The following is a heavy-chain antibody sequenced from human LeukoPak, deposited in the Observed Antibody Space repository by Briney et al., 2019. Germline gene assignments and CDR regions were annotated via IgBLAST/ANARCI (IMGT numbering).Heavy chain of an antibody. D-gene: IGHD3-22*01. J-gene: IGHJ4*02. CDR3: ARTNYFDSSGYYSY. CDR2: IYPGDSDT. V-gene: IGHV5-51*01. Sequence: GESLKISCKGSGYSFTSNWVGWVRQMPGKGLEWMGIIYPGDSDTRYSPSFQGQVTISADKSISTAYLQWSSLKASDTAMYYCARTNYFDSSGYYSYWGQGTLVTVSS. CDR1: GYSFTSNW.